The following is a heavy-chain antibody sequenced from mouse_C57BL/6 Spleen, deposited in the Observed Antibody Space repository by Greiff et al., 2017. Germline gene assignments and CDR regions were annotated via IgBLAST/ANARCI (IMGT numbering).Heavy chain of an antibody. Sequence: QVQLKESGAELVRPGASVTLSCKASGYTFTDYEMHWVKQTPVHGLEWIGAIDPETGGTAYNQKFKGKAILTADKSSSTAYMELRSLTSEDSAVYYCRGITTVVGHWYFDVWGTGTTVTVSS. J-gene: IGHJ1*03. D-gene: IGHD1-1*01. V-gene: IGHV1-15*01. CDR1: GYTFTDYE. CDR3: RGITTVVGHWYFDV. CDR2: IDPETGGT.